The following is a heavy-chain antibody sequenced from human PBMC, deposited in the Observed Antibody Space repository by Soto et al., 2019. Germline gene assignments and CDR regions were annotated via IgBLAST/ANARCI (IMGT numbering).Heavy chain of an antibody. V-gene: IGHV4-34*01. CDR3: ARSHYYDSSGYYYHYYGMDV. Sequence: PSETLSLTCTVSGGSFSGYYWSWIRQPPGKGLEWIGEINHSGSTNYNPSLKSRVTISVDTSKNQFSLKLSSVTAADTAVYYCARSHYYDSSGYYYHYYGMDVWGQGTTVTVSS. J-gene: IGHJ6*02. CDR1: GGSFSGYY. D-gene: IGHD3-22*01. CDR2: INHSGST.